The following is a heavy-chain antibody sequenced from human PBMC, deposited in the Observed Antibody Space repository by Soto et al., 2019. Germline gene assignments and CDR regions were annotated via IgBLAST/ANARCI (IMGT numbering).Heavy chain of an antibody. CDR2: INPSGGST. J-gene: IGHJ5*02. CDR1: GYTFTSYY. V-gene: IGHV1-46*01. D-gene: IGHD3-3*01. Sequence: ASVKVSCKASGYTFTSYYMHWVRQAPGQGLEWMGIINPSGGSTSYAQKFQGRVTMTRDTSTSTVYMELSSLRSEDTAVYYCARDSNYDFWSGSGKKFDPWGQGTLVTVSS. CDR3: ARDSNYDFWSGSGKKFDP.